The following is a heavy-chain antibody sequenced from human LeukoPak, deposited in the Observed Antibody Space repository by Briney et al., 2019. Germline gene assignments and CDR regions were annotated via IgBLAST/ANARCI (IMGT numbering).Heavy chain of an antibody. CDR1: GGSIRSYY. Sequence: PSETLSLTCTVSGGSIRSYYWSWIRQPPGKGLEWIGYIYYSGTTNYNPSLKSRVTVSVDTSKNQFYLRLTSVTAADTAVYYCATIRGYCSGGRCYSDWYFDLWGRGTLVTVSS. CDR3: ATIRGYCSGGRCYSDWYFDL. CDR2: IYYSGTT. D-gene: IGHD2-15*01. V-gene: IGHV4-59*01. J-gene: IGHJ2*01.